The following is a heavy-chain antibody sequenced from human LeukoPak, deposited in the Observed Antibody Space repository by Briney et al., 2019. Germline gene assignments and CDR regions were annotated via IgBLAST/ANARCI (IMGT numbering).Heavy chain of an antibody. Sequence: GRSLRLSCAASGFTFSSYAMHWVRQAPGKGLEWVAVISYDGSNKYYADSVKGRFTISRDNSKNTLYLQVNSLRADDTAVYYCAKAGSLDIAARQNYWGQGTLVTVSS. CDR1: GFTFSSYA. D-gene: IGHD6-6*01. J-gene: IGHJ4*02. V-gene: IGHV3-30*04. CDR3: AKAGSLDIAARQNY. CDR2: ISYDGSNK.